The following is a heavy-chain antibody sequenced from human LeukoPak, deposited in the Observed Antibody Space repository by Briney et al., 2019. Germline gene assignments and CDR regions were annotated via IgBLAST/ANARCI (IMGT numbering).Heavy chain of an antibody. D-gene: IGHD4/OR15-4a*01. CDR1: GFTFSSYE. V-gene: IGHV3-48*03. CDR3: AKPAKTDAFDI. J-gene: IGHJ3*02. CDR2: ISSSGSTI. Sequence: GGSLRLSCAASGFTFSSYEMNWVRQAPGKGLEWVSYISSSGSTIYYADSVKGRFTISRDNAKNSLYLQMNSLRAEDTAVYYCAKPAKTDAFDIWGQGTMVTVSS.